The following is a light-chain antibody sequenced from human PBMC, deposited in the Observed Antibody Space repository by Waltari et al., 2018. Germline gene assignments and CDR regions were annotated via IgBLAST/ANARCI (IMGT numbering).Light chain of an antibody. V-gene: IGLV1-51*02. CDR2: EDT. CDR1: SSNIGNNY. J-gene: IGLJ7*01. CDR3: GTWDSSLSGAV. Sequence: QSVLTQPPSVSAAPGQRVTISCSGGSSNIGNNYVSWYRQFPGTAPKLLIYEDTARPSGIPGQFSGSKSGTSATLDITGLQAGDEADYYCGTWDSSLSGAVFGGGTHLTVL.